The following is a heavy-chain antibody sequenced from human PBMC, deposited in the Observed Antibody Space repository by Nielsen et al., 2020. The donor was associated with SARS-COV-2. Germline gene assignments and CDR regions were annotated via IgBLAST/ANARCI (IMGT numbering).Heavy chain of an antibody. V-gene: IGHV4-4*02. Sequence: GSLRLSCAVSGGSISSSNWWSWVRQPPGKGLEWIGEIYHSGSTNYNPSLKSRVTISVDTSKNQFSLKLSSVTAADTAVYYCARTYSGSYYFDYWGQGTLVTVSS. J-gene: IGHJ4*02. CDR3: ARTYSGSYYFDY. CDR1: GGSISSSNW. D-gene: IGHD1-26*01. CDR2: IYHSGST.